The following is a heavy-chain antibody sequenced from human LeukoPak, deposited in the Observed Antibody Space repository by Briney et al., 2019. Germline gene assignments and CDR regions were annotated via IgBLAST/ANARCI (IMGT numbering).Heavy chain of an antibody. V-gene: IGHV4-59*01. CDR1: GGSISSYY. CDR3: ARGGVIGRGYHYNHYGLDV. Sequence: SETLSLTCSVSGGSISSYYWSWIRQPPGKGLEWVGYIYFSGSTNYNPSLKSRVTISLDTSKNQFSLKLSSVTAADTAVYYCARGGVIGRGYHYNHYGLDVWGQGTTVTVSS. D-gene: IGHD3-10*01. J-gene: IGHJ6*02. CDR2: IYFSGST.